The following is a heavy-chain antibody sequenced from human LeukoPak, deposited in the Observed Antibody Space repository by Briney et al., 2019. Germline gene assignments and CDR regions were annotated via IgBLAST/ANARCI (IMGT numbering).Heavy chain of an antibody. Sequence: PGGSLRLSCAASGFTFSNYAFHWVRQPPGKGLEWAAVISYEGSVTCYADSVKGRFTISRDNSKNTLDLQMNSLRVEDTAVYYCVRDRAPWGGALGGAKGMDVWGEGTTVTVSS. V-gene: IGHV3-30*04. J-gene: IGHJ6*04. CDR3: VRDRAPWGGALGGAKGMDV. D-gene: IGHD3-10*01. CDR2: ISYEGSVT. CDR1: GFTFSNYA.